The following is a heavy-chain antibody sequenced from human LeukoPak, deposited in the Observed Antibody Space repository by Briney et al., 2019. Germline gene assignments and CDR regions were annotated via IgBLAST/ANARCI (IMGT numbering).Heavy chain of an antibody. CDR1: GGSISTYY. Sequence: SETLSLTCTVSGGSISTYYWSWIRQPPGKGLEWIGHIYYSGSTNYNPSLKSRVTISVDTSKNQFSLKLSSVTAADTAVYYCARDRGYYLGSGSYLGDWGQGTLVTVSS. V-gene: IGHV4-59*01. CDR2: IYYSGST. D-gene: IGHD3-10*01. J-gene: IGHJ4*02. CDR3: ARDRGYYLGSGSYLGD.